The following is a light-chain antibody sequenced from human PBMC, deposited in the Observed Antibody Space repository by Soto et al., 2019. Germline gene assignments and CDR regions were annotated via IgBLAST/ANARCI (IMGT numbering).Light chain of an antibody. J-gene: IGLJ1*01. CDR2: EVS. CDR1: SSDVGGYNY. CDR3: SSFTNTITRYG. Sequence: QSVLTQPASVSGSPGQSITISCTGTSSDVGGYNYVSWFQHHPGKAPKLIIYEVSYRPSGVSNRFSGSKSGDTASLTISGLQAEDEADYYCSSFTNTITRYGFGTGTKGTVL. V-gene: IGLV2-14*01.